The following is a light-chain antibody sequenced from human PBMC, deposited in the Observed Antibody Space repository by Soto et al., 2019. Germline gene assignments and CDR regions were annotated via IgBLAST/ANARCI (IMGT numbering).Light chain of an antibody. CDR3: QQFGSSPPMT. V-gene: IGKV3-20*01. CDR1: QSVSSTY. CDR2: GAY. Sequence: DIALMQPPGTLSLSPVERATVPCRTSQSVSSTYLAWYQQRPGQAHRVLIYGAYSRATGIPDRFSGRGSGADFTLTISRLEPEDLAVYYGQQFGSSPPMTFGHWTRLEIK. J-gene: IGKJ5*01.